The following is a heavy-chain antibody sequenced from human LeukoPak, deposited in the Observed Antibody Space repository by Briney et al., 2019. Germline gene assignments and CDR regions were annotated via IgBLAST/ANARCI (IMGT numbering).Heavy chain of an antibody. CDR1: GGSISSGDYY. CDR3: ARKVDYYDSSGYYYGLDY. CDR2: IYYSGST. V-gene: IGHV4-30-4*01. D-gene: IGHD3-22*01. J-gene: IGHJ4*02. Sequence: SETLSLTCTVSGGSISSGDYYWSWIRQPPGKGLEWIGYIYYSGSTYYNPSLKSRVTISVDTSKNQFSLKLSSVTAADTVVYYCARKVDYYDSSGYYYGLDYWGQGTLVTVSS.